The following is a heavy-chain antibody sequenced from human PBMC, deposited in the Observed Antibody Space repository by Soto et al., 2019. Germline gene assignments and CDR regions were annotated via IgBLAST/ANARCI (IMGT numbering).Heavy chain of an antibody. D-gene: IGHD6-19*01. CDR2: ISYDGANK. Sequence: LRLSCAASGFTFSTYTMHWVRQTPGKGLEWVAAISYDGANKYYADSVKGRFTISRDNSKNTLYVQMNSLRAEDTAVYYCASLDRWQVVSHFYGMDVWGQGTTVTVSS. CDR3: ASLDRWQVVSHFYGMDV. J-gene: IGHJ6*02. V-gene: IGHV3-30*04. CDR1: GFTFSTYT.